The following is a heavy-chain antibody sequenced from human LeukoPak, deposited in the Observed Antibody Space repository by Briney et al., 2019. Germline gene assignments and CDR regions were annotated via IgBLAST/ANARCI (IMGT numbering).Heavy chain of an antibody. CDR3: ATGQGYSSGWVFDY. CDR2: FDSEDGET. CDR1: GYTLTELS. Sequence: ASAKVSCKVSGYTLTELSMHWVRQAPGKGLVWMGGFDSEDGETIYAQKFQGRVTMTEDTSTDTAYMELSSLRSEDTAVYYCATGQGYSSGWVFDYWGQGTLVTVSS. D-gene: IGHD6-19*01. J-gene: IGHJ4*02. V-gene: IGHV1-24*01.